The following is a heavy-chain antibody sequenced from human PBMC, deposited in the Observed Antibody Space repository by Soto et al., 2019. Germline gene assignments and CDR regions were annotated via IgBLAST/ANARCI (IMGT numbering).Heavy chain of an antibody. D-gene: IGHD3-22*01. Sequence: PSETLSLTCTVSGGSISSSSYYWGWIRQPPGKGLEWIGSIYYSGSTYYNPSLKSRVTISVDTSKNQFSLKLSSVTAADTAVYYCARQDYYDSSGTNFDYWGQGTLVTVSS. CDR3: ARQDYYDSSGTNFDY. V-gene: IGHV4-39*01. CDR2: IYYSGST. J-gene: IGHJ4*02. CDR1: GGSISSSSYY.